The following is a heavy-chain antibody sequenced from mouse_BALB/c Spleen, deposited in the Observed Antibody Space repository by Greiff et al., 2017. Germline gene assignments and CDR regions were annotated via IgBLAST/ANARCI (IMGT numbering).Heavy chain of an antibody. D-gene: IGHD2-1*01. V-gene: IGHV1-67*01. CDR1: GYTFTDYA. CDR3: ARYYGNYYAMDY. CDR2: ISTYYGNT. Sequence: QVQLQQSGPELVRPGVSVKISCKGSGYTFTDYAMHWVKQSHAKSLEWIGVISTYYGNTNYNQKFKGKATMTVDKSSSTAYMELARLTSEDSAIYYCARYYGNYYAMDYWGQGTSVTVSS. J-gene: IGHJ4*01.